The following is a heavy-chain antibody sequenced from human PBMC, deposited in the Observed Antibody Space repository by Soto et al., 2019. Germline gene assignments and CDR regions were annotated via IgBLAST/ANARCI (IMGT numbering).Heavy chain of an antibody. Sequence: EVQLVDSGGGLVQPGRSLRLCCTGSGFTFGDYAVSWVRQAPGKGLEWVGFMRSKAYGATTEYAASVKGRFSISRDDSKRVAYLQMNSLKIEDKAVYYCTRDLLGGSGTYWRYWGQGTLVTVSS. J-gene: IGHJ4*02. D-gene: IGHD3-10*01. CDR2: MRSKAYGATT. V-gene: IGHV3-49*04. CDR1: GFTFGDYA. CDR3: TRDLLGGSGTYWRY.